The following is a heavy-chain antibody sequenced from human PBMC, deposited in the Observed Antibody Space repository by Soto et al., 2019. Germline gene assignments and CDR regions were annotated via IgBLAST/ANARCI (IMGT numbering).Heavy chain of an antibody. CDR1: GYTFTSYG. CDR3: ARCIQQDYYYGMDV. J-gene: IGHJ6*02. CDR2: ISADNGNT. V-gene: IGHV1-18*01. D-gene: IGHD5-18*01. Sequence: ASVKVSCKASGYTFTSYGISWVRQAHGQGLEWMGRISADNGNTKYAQKFRGRVTMTTDTSTSTVYMELRNLRSDDTAVYYCARCIQQDYYYGMDVWGQGTTVTVSS.